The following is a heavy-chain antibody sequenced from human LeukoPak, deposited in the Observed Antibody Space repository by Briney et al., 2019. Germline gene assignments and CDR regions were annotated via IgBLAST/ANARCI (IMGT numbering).Heavy chain of an antibody. CDR1: GFNFRSYG. CDR2: IWHDGSKE. V-gene: IGHV3-33*01. CDR3: ARDSGYYLLDI. D-gene: IGHD3-22*01. J-gene: IGHJ3*02. Sequence: GGSLRLSCAASGFNFRSYGMQWVRQAPGKGPEWVAVIWHDGSKEYYADSVKGRFTISRDNSKNALYLQMNSLRAEDTAVYYCARDSGYYLLDIWGQGTMVTVSS.